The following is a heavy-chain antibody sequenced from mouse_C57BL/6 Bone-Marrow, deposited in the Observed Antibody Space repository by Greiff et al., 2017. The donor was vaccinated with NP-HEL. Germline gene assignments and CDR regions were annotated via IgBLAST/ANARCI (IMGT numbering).Heavy chain of an antibody. Sequence: VQLQQSGPVLVKPGASMKMSCKASGYTFTDYYMNWVKQSHGKSLEWIGVINPYNGGTSYNQKFKGKATLTVDKSSSTAYMELNSLTSEDSAVYYCAKGYGSSYTDYWGQGTTLTVSS. D-gene: IGHD1-1*01. CDR3: AKGYGSSYTDY. CDR2: INPYNGGT. CDR1: GYTFTDYY. V-gene: IGHV1-19*01. J-gene: IGHJ2*01.